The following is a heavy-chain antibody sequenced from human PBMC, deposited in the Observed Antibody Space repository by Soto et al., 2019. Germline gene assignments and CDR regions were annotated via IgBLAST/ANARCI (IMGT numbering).Heavy chain of an antibody. CDR3: ARGGNDRLSYYYYMDV. CDR1: GFTFSSYW. J-gene: IGHJ6*03. CDR2: IKQDGSEK. Sequence: GGSLRLSCAASGFTFSSYWMSWVRQAPGKGLEWVANIKQDGSEKYYVDSVKGRFTISRDNAKNSLYLQMNSLRAEDTAVYYCARGGNDRLSYYYYMDVWGKGTTVTVSS. V-gene: IGHV3-7*01. D-gene: IGHD1-1*01.